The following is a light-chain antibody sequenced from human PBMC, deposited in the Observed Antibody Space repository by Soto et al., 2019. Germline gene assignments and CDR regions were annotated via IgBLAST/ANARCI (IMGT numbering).Light chain of an antibody. J-gene: IGKJ4*01. Sequence: IVMTQSPATLSVSPGEPATLSCRASQSVGTNLAWYQQKPGQPPRLLIYATSTRVTGVPVRFSGGGSGTDFTLTISSLQSEDFAVYYCQQRDNTFGGGTRVEIK. CDR3: QQRDNT. V-gene: IGKV3D-15*01. CDR2: ATS. CDR1: QSVGTN.